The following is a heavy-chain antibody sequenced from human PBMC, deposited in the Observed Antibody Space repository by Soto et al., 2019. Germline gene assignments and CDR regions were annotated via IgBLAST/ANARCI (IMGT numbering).Heavy chain of an antibody. Sequence: GESLKISCKGSGYSFVSYWIGWVCQMPGKGLEWMGIIYPGDSDTRYSPSFQGQVTIPADKSITTVYLQWSSLKASDTAMYYCARTDGYEIEYWGQGTLVTVSS. J-gene: IGHJ4*02. D-gene: IGHD5-12*01. CDR1: GYSFVSYW. CDR3: ARTDGYEIEY. V-gene: IGHV5-51*01. CDR2: IYPGDSDT.